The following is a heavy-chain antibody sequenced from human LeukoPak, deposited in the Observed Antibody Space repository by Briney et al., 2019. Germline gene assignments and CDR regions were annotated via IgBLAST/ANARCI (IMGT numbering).Heavy chain of an antibody. V-gene: IGHV1-3*01. CDR2: INAGNGNT. J-gene: IGHJ3*02. CDR1: GYTFTSYA. Sequence: GGSLKVSCKASGYTFTSYAMHWVRQAPGQRLEWVGWINAGNGNTKYSQKFQGRVTITRDTSASTAYMELSSLRAEDTAVYYCARVGGGWFGAGDIWGQGTMVTVSS. CDR3: ARVGGGWFGAGDI. D-gene: IGHD3-10*01.